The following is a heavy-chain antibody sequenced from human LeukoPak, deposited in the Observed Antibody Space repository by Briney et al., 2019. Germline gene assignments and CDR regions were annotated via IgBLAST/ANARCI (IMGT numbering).Heavy chain of an antibody. D-gene: IGHD6-19*01. V-gene: IGHV3-53*01. CDR1: GFSVSNTY. CDR3: AKDSSGWYRAYFDY. J-gene: IGHJ4*02. Sequence: GGSLRLSCAVSGFSVSNTYLSWVRQAPGKGLGCVSVLYGGDSTFYADSVQGRFSISRDNSKNTLYLQMNSLRAEDTAVYYCAKDSSGWYRAYFDYWGQGTLVTVSS. CDR2: LYGGDST.